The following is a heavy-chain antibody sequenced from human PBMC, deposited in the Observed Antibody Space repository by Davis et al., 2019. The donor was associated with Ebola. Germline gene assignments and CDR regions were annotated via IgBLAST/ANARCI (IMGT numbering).Heavy chain of an antibody. D-gene: IGHD1-26*01. V-gene: IGHV3-21*01. CDR3: ARDRGGVGATSLDY. CDR2: ISSSSSYI. Sequence: GESLKISCAASGFTFSSYSMNWVRQAPGKGLEWVSSISSSSSYIYYADSVKGRFTISRDNAKNSLYLQMNSLRAEDTAVYYCARDRGGVGATSLDYWGQGTLVTVSS. CDR1: GFTFSSYS. J-gene: IGHJ4*02.